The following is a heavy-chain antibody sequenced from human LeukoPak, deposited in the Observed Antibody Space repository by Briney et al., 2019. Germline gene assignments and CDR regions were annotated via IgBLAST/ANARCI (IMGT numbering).Heavy chain of an antibody. CDR1: GYTFTSYD. D-gene: IGHD6-13*01. V-gene: IGHV1-8*01. CDR3: ARDPKEGVAAAGHSGDY. Sequence: GASVKVSCKASGYTFTSYDINWVRQATGQGLEWMGWMNPNSGNTGYAQKFQGRVTMTRNTSISTAYMELSSLRSEDTAVYYCARDPKEGVAAAGHSGDYWGQGTLVTVSS. CDR2: MNPNSGNT. J-gene: IGHJ4*02.